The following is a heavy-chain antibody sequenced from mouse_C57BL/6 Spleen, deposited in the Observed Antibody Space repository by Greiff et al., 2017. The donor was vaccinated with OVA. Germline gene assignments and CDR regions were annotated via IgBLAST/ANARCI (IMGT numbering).Heavy chain of an antibody. CDR2: IFPGSGST. CDR1: GYTFTDYY. Sequence: VMLVESGPELVKPGASVKISCKASGYTFTDYYINWVKQRPGQGLEWIGWIFPGSGSTYYNEKFKGKATLTVDKSSSTAYMLLSSLTSEDSAVYFCATTAQAYYAMDYWGQGTSVTVSS. CDR3: ATTAQAYYAMDY. D-gene: IGHD3-2*02. V-gene: IGHV1-75*01. J-gene: IGHJ4*01.